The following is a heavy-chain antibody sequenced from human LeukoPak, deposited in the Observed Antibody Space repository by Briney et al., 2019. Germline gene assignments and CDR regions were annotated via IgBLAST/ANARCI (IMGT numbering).Heavy chain of an antibody. V-gene: IGHV3-21*01. CDR2: ISSGSSYI. CDR1: GFTFSSYS. CDR3: ARDLAVAIDY. J-gene: IGHJ4*02. Sequence: GGSLRLSCAASGFTFSSYSMNWVRQAPGKGLEWVSSISSGSSYIYYADSVKGRFTISRDNAKNSLYLQMNSLRAEDTAVYYCARDLAVAIDYWGQGTLVTVSS.